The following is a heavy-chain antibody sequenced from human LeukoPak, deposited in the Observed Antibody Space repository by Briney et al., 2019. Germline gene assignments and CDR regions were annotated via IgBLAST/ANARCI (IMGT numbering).Heavy chain of an antibody. CDR1: GGSISSYY. CDR3: ARGRIAVAGGGFDY. CDR2: IYYSGST. J-gene: IGHJ4*02. D-gene: IGHD6-19*01. V-gene: IGHV4-59*01. Sequence: SETPSLTCTVSGGSISSYYWSWVRQPPGKGLEWIGYIYYSGSTNYNPSLKSRVTISVDTSKNQFSLKLSSVTAADTAVYYCARGRIAVAGGGFDYWGQGTLVTVSS.